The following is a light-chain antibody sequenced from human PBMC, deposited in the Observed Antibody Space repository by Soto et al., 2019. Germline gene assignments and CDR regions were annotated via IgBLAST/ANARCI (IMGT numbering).Light chain of an antibody. CDR2: GAS. V-gene: IGKV1-27*01. J-gene: IGKJ4*01. CDR1: QGINIY. Sequence: DIQMTQSPSSLSASVGDRVTITCRASQGINIYLAWFQQKPGKVPKLLIYGASTLLPGVPSRFSGSGSGTDFSLSISSLQPEDVATYYCHNYKSAPPLTFGGGTRVEVK. CDR3: HNYKSAPPLT.